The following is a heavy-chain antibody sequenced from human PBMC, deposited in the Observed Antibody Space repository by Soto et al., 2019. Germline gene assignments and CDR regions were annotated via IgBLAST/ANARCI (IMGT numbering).Heavy chain of an antibody. CDR3: AGSRYCSSTTCYFFDY. D-gene: IGHD2-2*01. V-gene: IGHV4-30-2*01. CDR2: FYHDGTT. Sequence: QLQLQESGSGLVKPSQTLSLTCAVSGVSISSGGYSWSWVRQPPGKGLEWIGYFYHDGTTYYNPSLKSRVTISVDRSKKQCSLKLTSVTAADTAVYYCAGSRYCSSTTCYFFDYWGQGALVTVSS. CDR1: GVSISSGGYS. J-gene: IGHJ4*02.